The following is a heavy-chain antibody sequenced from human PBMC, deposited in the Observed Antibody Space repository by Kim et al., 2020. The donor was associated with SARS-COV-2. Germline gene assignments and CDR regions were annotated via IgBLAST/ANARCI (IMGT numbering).Heavy chain of an antibody. V-gene: IGHV3-30*01. J-gene: IGHJ6*02. Sequence: VKGRFTISRDNSKNTLYLQMNSLRAEDTAVYYCASSFFCSGGSCNRVWDVWGQGTTVTVSS. D-gene: IGHD2-15*01. CDR3: ASSFFCSGGSCNRVWDV.